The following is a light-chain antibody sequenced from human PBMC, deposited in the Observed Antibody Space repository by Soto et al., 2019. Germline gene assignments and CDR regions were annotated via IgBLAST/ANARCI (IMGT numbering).Light chain of an antibody. CDR1: QSISNH. Sequence: DIQMTQSPSSLSASVGDRVTITCRASQSISNHLNWYQQKPGKAPKLLIYAASSLQSGVPSRFSGSGSGTDFTLTISSLQPEDFATYYCQHSYDTPLTFGGGTKVDIK. V-gene: IGKV1-39*01. J-gene: IGKJ4*01. CDR2: AAS. CDR3: QHSYDTPLT.